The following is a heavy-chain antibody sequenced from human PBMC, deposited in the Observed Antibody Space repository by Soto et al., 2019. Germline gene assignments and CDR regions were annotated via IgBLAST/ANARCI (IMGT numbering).Heavy chain of an antibody. Sequence: QLQLQESGSGLVKPSQTLSLTCVVSGDSISSGGYSWTWIRQPPGKGLAWIGHIYQSGSTLYNPSVESRVTISVDKSKNQFSLELNSVTAADTAVYYCARDPRDGYYLEYWGQGLLVTVSS. CDR1: GDSISSGGYS. J-gene: IGHJ4*02. CDR3: ARDPRDGYYLEY. V-gene: IGHV4-30-2*01. CDR2: IYQSGST. D-gene: IGHD1-26*01.